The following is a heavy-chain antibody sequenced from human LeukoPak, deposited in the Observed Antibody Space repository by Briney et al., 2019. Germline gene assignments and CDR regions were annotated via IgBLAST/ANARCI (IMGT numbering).Heavy chain of an antibody. V-gene: IGHV3-23*01. CDR2: ISGHAEDT. CDR3: AKDLGDSRAYPILNV. CDR1: GVTFWSAW. J-gene: IGHJ3*01. Sequence: GGSLRLSCAASGVTFWSAWMSWVRQAPGRGLEWLSLISGHAEDTYYSDSVKGRFTISRDNSKNTLYLQMNTLRVEDTAIYYCAKDLGDSRAYPILNVWGQGTVITVSS. D-gene: IGHD3-9*01.